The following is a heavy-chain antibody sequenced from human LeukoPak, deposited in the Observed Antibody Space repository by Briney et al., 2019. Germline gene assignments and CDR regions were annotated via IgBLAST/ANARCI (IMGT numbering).Heavy chain of an antibody. CDR1: GFTFSGYS. D-gene: IGHD1-26*01. CDR2: ISYDGTKE. V-gene: IGHV3-30-3*01. Sequence: GGSLRLSCAASGFTFSGYSMDWVRQAPGKGLEWVAVISYDGTKEYYADSVKGRFTISRDNSKNTVYLQMNSLRADDTVVYYCARDSGGSYYYYYGMDVWGQGTTVTVSS. J-gene: IGHJ6*02. CDR3: ARDSGGSYYYYYGMDV.